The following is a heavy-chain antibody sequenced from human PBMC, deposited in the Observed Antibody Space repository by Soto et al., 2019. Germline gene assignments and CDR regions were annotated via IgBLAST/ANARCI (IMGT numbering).Heavy chain of an antibody. CDR3: ARDPSPMVRGAPVDY. Sequence: GASVKVSCNASGYTFTGYYMHWLLQSPGQGLEWMGWINPNSGGTNYAQKFQGRVTMTRDTSISTAYMELSRLRSDDTAVYYCARDPSPMVRGAPVDYWGQGTLVTVSS. J-gene: IGHJ4*02. V-gene: IGHV1-2*02. D-gene: IGHD3-10*01. CDR2: INPNSGGT. CDR1: GYTFTGYY.